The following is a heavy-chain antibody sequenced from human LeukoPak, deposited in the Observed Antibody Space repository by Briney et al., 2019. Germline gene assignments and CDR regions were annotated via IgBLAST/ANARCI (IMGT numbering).Heavy chain of an antibody. Sequence: GESLRLSCAASGFTFSSYSVSWVRQAPGKGLAWVSYISSTSSTIYYADSVKGRFTISGDNAKNSLYLQMNSLRAEDTAVYYCARLYYYDSTGYYYPWGQGTQVTVSS. J-gene: IGHJ5*02. CDR1: GFTFSSYS. D-gene: IGHD3-22*01. V-gene: IGHV3-48*04. CDR2: ISSTSSTI. CDR3: ARLYYYDSTGYYYP.